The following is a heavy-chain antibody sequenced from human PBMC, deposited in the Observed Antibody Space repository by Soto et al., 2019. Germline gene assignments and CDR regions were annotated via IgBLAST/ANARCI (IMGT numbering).Heavy chain of an antibody. Sequence: WASVKVSCKAPGYTFTGYYMHWVRQAPGQGLEWMGWITPNSGSTDYAEEFQGRVTMTRDTPISTAYMELSRLRSDDTAVYYCARDEVVVAPAALDYYYYGMDVWGQGTTVTVSS. V-gene: IGHV1-2*02. CDR2: ITPNSGST. D-gene: IGHD2-2*01. CDR3: ARDEVVVAPAALDYYYYGMDV. CDR1: GYTFTGYY. J-gene: IGHJ6*02.